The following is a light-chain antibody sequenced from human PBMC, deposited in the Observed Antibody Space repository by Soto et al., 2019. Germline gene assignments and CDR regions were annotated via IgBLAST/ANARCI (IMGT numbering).Light chain of an antibody. J-gene: IGKJ1*01. V-gene: IGKV3-20*01. CDR1: ESVSSSY. CDR3: QQYGSSPT. Sequence: EIVLTQSPGTLSLSPGERATLSCRANESVSSSYLAWYQQKPGQAPRLLMYGTSSRATGIPDRFSGRGSGTDFTLTISRLEPEDFAVYYCQQYGSSPTFGQGTKVDIK. CDR2: GTS.